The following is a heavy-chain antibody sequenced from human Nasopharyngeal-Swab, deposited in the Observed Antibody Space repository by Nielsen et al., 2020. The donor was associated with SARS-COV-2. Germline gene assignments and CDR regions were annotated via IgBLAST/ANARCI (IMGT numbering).Heavy chain of an antibody. CDR3: TRDFSAAAGSFDI. CDR1: GFTFSSYW. D-gene: IGHD6-13*01. Sequence: GASLKISWAASGFTFSSYWMHWVRQAPGKGLVWVSRIKSDGSTTNYADSVKGRFTISRDNAKNTLYLQMHSLRAEDTAVYYCTRDFSAAAGSFDIWGQGTMVTVSS. CDR2: IKSDGSTT. J-gene: IGHJ3*02. V-gene: IGHV3-74*01.